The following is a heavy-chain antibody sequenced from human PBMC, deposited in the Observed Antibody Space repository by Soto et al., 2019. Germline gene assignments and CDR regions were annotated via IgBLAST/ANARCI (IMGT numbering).Heavy chain of an antibody. Sequence: SETLSLTCTVSGGSIRSGDYYWSWIRQPPGKGLEWIGYIYTSGTTYYNPALKSRVTISVDTSKNQFSLKLSSVTAADTAVYYCARGPNYYNLARGWFDPWGQGTLVTVS. D-gene: IGHD3-10*01. CDR1: GGSIRSGDYY. CDR2: IYTSGTT. J-gene: IGHJ5*02. CDR3: ARGPNYYNLARGWFDP. V-gene: IGHV4-30-4*01.